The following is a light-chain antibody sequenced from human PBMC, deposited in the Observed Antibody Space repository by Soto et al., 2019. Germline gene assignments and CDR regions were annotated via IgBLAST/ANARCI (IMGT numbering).Light chain of an antibody. CDR3: SSYTSTRTVV. Sequence: CAPTQPASVSGSPGQSITISCTGTSSDVGGYNYVSWYQQHPDKAPKLMIYDVTNRPSGVSDRFSGSKSGNTASLTISGLQAEDEADYYCSSYTSTRTVVFGGGTKLTVL. CDR1: SSDVGGYNY. CDR2: DVT. V-gene: IGLV2-14*01. J-gene: IGLJ2*01.